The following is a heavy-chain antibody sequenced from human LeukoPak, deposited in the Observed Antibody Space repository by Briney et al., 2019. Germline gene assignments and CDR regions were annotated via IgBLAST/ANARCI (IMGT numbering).Heavy chain of an antibody. V-gene: IGHV3-7*01. D-gene: IGHD2-15*01. CDR2: IKQDGSEK. CDR1: GFTFSSYW. J-gene: IGHJ5*02. CDR3: ASLYCSGGSCKENWFDP. Sequence: GGSLRLSCAASGFTFSSYWMSWVRQAPGKGLEWVANIKQDGSEKYYVDSVKGRFTISRDNAKNSLYLQMNSLRAEDTAVYYCASLYCSGGSCKENWFDPWGQGTLVTVSS.